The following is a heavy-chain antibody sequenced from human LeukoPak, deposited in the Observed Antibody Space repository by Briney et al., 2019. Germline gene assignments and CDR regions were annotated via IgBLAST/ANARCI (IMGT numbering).Heavy chain of an antibody. CDR1: GCSFTSYW. V-gene: IGHV5-10-1*01. D-gene: IGHD2-2*01. CDR3: ARTVGYCSSTSCYDY. Sequence: GESLRISCKGSGCSFTSYWISWVRQMPGKGLEWMGRIDPSDSYTNYSPSFQGHVTISADKSISTAYLQWSSLKASDTAMYYCARTVGYCSSTSCYDYWGQGTLVTVSS. CDR2: IDPSDSYT. J-gene: IGHJ4*02.